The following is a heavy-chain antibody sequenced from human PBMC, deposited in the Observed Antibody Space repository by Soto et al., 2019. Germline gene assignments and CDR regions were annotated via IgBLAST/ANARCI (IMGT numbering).Heavy chain of an antibody. J-gene: IGHJ4*02. D-gene: IGHD3-22*01. CDR2: IYYSGGT. CDR1: GDSISGSSYY. CDR3: ARPGAYYLNFDS. Sequence: PSETLSLTCTVSGDSISGSSYYWAWIRQPPGKGLEWIGSIYYSGGTYYTPSLKSRVTISVDTSKNQFSLKLSSVTAADTAVYYCARPGAYYLNFDSWGQGTLVTVSS. V-gene: IGHV4-39*01.